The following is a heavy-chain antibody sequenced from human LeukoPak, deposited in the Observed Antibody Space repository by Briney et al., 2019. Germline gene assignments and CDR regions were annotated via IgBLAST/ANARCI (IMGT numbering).Heavy chain of an antibody. CDR2: INWNGGST. Sequence: GGSLKLSCAASGFTFDDYGMSWVRQAQGKGLEWVSGINWNGGSTGYADSVKGRFTISRDNAKNSLYLQMNSLRADETALYYCARDQVGAAGYYFDYWGQGTLVTVSS. V-gene: IGHV3-20*04. CDR1: GFTFDDYG. CDR3: ARDQVGAAGYYFDY. D-gene: IGHD1-26*01. J-gene: IGHJ4*02.